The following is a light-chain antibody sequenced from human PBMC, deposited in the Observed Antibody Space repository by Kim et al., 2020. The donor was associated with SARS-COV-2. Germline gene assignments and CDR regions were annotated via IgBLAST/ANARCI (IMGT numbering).Light chain of an antibody. J-gene: IGLJ2*01. V-gene: IGLV1-44*01. Sequence: QSVLSQPPSASGTPGQRVTISCSGSRSNIGSNTVNWYQQLPGTAPKILIYSNNQRPSGVPDRVSGSKSGTSASLAISGLQSEDEADYYCAAWDDSLNGVVFGGGTQLTVL. CDR1: RSNIGSNT. CDR2: SNN. CDR3: AAWDDSLNGVV.